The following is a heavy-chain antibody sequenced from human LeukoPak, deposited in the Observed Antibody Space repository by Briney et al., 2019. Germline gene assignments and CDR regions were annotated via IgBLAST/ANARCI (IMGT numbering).Heavy chain of an antibody. CDR1: GFTFSSYA. V-gene: IGHV3-48*03. Sequence: GGSLRLSCAASGFTFSSYAMNWVRQAPGKGLEWVSYISSSGSTIYYADSVKGRFTISRDNAKNSLYLQMNSLRAEDTAVYYCARDKEVNWFDPWGQGTLVTVSS. CDR3: ARDKEVNWFDP. J-gene: IGHJ5*02. CDR2: ISSSGSTI.